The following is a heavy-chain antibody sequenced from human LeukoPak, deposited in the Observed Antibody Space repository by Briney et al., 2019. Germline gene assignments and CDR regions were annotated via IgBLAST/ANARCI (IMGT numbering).Heavy chain of an antibody. J-gene: IGHJ3*02. CDR3: ARGRGEMATIKGCAFDI. CDR1: GGSFISYT. D-gene: IGHD5-24*01. Sequence: ASVKVSCKASGGSFISYTINWVRLVPGQGLEWMGRIFPIIDMANYAQKFHCRFTIIADKSTNTAYMEMSSLRHEDTAVYYCARGRGEMATIKGCAFDIWGQGTMVTVSS. V-gene: IGHV1-69*02. CDR2: IFPIIDMA.